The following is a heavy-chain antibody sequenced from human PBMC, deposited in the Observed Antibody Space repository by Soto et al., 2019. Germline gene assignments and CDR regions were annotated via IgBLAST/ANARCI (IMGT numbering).Heavy chain of an antibody. CDR2: ISRSSSYI. V-gene: IGHV3-21*01. Sequence: EVQLAESGGGLVKPGGSLRLSCAASGFTFSSYSMNWVRQAPGKGLEWVSSISRSSSYIYYADSVKGRFTISRDNAKNSLYLQMNSLRAEDTAVYYCARDLHDYVSFRFDPWGQGTLVTVSS. CDR1: GFTFSSYS. CDR3: ARDLHDYVSFRFDP. D-gene: IGHD3-16*01. J-gene: IGHJ5*02.